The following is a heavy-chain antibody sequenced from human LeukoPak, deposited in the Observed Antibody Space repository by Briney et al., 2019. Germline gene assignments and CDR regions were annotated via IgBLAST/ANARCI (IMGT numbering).Heavy chain of an antibody. CDR1: GGSINSGSYY. V-gene: IGHV4-61*02. D-gene: IGHD2-8*02. Sequence: KPSETLSLTCTVSGGSINSGSYYWSWIRQPAGKGLEWIGRIYTSGSTNYNPSLKSRVTISVDASKNQFSLKLSSVTAADTAVYYCARTWWGAAGYYYYMDVWGKGTTVTISS. CDR2: IYTSGST. CDR3: ARTWWGAAGYYYYMDV. J-gene: IGHJ6*03.